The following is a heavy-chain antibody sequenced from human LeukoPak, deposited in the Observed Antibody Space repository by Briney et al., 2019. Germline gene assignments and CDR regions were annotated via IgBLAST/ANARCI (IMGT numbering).Heavy chain of an antibody. Sequence: TSETLSPTCTVSGGSISSYYWSRIRQPPGKGLEWIGYIYTSGSTNYNPSLKSRVTISVDTSKNQFSLKLSSVTAADTAVYYCARLYSNYAYNWFDPWGQGTLVTVSS. V-gene: IGHV4-4*09. CDR2: IYTSGST. D-gene: IGHD4-11*01. CDR1: GGSISSYY. J-gene: IGHJ5*02. CDR3: ARLYSNYAYNWFDP.